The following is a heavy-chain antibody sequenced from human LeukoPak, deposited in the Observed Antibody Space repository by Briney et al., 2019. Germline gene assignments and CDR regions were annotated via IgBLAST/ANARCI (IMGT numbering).Heavy chain of an antibody. CDR1: GGSISNYY. Sequence: SETLSLTCTVSGGSISNYYWSWIRQPPGKGLEWIGYIYYSGSTNYNPSLKSRVTISVDTSKNQFSLKLSSVTAADTAVYYCARGPGSYGLDVWGQGTTVTVSS. CDR2: IYYSGST. V-gene: IGHV4-59*08. CDR3: ARGPGSYGLDV. J-gene: IGHJ6*02. D-gene: IGHD3-10*01.